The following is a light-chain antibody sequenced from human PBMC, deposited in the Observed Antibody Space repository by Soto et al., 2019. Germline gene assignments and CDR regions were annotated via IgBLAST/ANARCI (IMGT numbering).Light chain of an antibody. CDR3: QQYNNWPPLT. CDR1: QSVSSN. Sequence: EIVMTQSPATLSVSPGERATLSCRASQSVSSNLAWYQQKPGLAPRLLIYGASTRATGIPARFSGSGSWAEFTLTISSLQSEDLAVYYCQQYNNWPPLTFGRGTKVDIK. CDR2: GAS. J-gene: IGKJ3*01. V-gene: IGKV3-15*01.